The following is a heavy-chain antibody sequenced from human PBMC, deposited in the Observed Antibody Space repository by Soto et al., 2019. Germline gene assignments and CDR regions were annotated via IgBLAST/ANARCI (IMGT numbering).Heavy chain of an antibody. Sequence: PGESLKISCKGSGYSFTSYWISWVRQMPGKGLEWMGRIDPSDSYTNYSPSFQGHVTISADKSISTAYLQWSSLKASDTAMCYCARQERWLQLGYYYYGMDVWGQGTTVTVSS. CDR2: IDPSDSYT. J-gene: IGHJ6*02. D-gene: IGHD5-12*01. CDR1: GYSFTSYW. CDR3: ARQERWLQLGYYYYGMDV. V-gene: IGHV5-10-1*01.